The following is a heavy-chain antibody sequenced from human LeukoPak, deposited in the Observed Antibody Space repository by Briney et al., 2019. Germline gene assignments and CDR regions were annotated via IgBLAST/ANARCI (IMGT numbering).Heavy chain of an antibody. CDR1: GFTFSNYW. Sequence: PGGSLRPSCAVSGFTFSNYWMSWVRQAPGKGLEWVANINQGGSEKYYLNSVKGRFTISRDNAKNSLYLQMNSLRTDDAAIYYCVRDGSGYDYWGQGTLVTVSS. CDR2: INQGGSEK. D-gene: IGHD6-19*01. CDR3: VRDGSGYDY. V-gene: IGHV3-7*05. J-gene: IGHJ4*02.